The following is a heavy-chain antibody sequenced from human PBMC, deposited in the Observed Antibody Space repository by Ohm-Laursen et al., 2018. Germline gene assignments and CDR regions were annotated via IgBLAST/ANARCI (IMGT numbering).Heavy chain of an antibody. V-gene: IGHV3-23*01. J-gene: IGHJ4*02. CDR1: GFTFSNYA. CDR2: ISAGGSST. CDR3: AKLTSGEDVY. Sequence: GSLRLSCSASGFTFSNYAMSWVRQAPGKGLEWVSVISAGGSSTYYADSVKGRLTIPRDNSKNMLYLQMNSLTAEDTAVYYCAKLTSGEDVYWGQGSLVTVSS. D-gene: IGHD2-15*01.